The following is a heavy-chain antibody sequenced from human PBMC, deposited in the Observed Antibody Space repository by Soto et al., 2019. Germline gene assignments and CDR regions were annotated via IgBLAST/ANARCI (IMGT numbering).Heavy chain of an antibody. D-gene: IGHD6-19*01. J-gene: IGHJ5*02. CDR1: GFTFSSSA. V-gene: IGHV3-23*01. Sequence: EVQLLDSGGGLVQRGGSLRLSCAASGFTFSSSAMSWVRQAPGKGLEWVSAVSGSGGTTYYADSVRGRFTVSRDNSRNARHLQMNILRAEDTAIYFCARCTVDTIVTSGWCHYLDPWGQGTLVTVSS. CDR3: ARCTVDTIVTSGWCHYLDP. CDR2: VSGSGGTT.